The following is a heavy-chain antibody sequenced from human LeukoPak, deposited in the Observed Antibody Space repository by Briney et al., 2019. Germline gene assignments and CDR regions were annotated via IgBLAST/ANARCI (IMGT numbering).Heavy chain of an antibody. CDR2: ISSDGSGN. V-gene: IGHV3-30*18. CDR3: AKPDCSSSSCFTIDS. D-gene: IGHD2-2*02. J-gene: IGHJ4*02. CDR1: GFTFSSYG. Sequence: PGRSLRLSCAASGFTFSSYGMHWVRQAPGKGLEWVTFISSDGSGNYYADSVKGRFTISRDNSKDTLYLQMYSLRPEDTAVYYCAKPDCSSSSCFTIDSWGQGTLVTVSS.